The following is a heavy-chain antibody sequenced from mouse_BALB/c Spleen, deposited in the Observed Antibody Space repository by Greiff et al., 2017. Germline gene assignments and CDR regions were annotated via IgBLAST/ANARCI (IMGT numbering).Heavy chain of an antibody. D-gene: IGHD2-14*01. CDR3: ARDQDYRYEGAMDY. Sequence: EVQLQESGPGLVKPSQSLSLTCSVTGYSITSGYYWNWIRQFPGNKLEWMGYISYDGSNNYNPSLKNRISITRDTSKNQFFLKLNSVTTEDTATYYCARDQDYRYEGAMDYWGQGTSVTVSS. V-gene: IGHV3-6*02. CDR1: GYSITSGYY. J-gene: IGHJ4*01. CDR2: ISYDGSN.